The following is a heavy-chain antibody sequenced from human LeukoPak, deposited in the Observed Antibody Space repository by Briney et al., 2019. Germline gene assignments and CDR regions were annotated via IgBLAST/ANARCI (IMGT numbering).Heavy chain of an antibody. J-gene: IGHJ5*02. D-gene: IGHD3-10*01. CDR3: ARVSKSITMVRGVKYWFDP. CDR2: ISAYSGNT. Sequence: ASVKVSCKASGYTFTSYGISWVRQAPGQGLEWMGWISAYSGNTNYAQKLQGRVTMTTDTSTSTAYMELRSLRSDDTAVYYCARVSKSITMVRGVKYWFDPWGQGTLVTVSS. V-gene: IGHV1-18*01. CDR1: GYTFTSYG.